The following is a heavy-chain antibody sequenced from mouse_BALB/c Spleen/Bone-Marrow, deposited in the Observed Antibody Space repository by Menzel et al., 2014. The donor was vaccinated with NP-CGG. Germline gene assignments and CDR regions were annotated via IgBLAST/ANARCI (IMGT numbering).Heavy chain of an antibody. CDR2: SYLGNGST. Sequence: VKLQESGPELVKPCASVLMSCIASGNSFTVHALSWLKLRTGQGFERIGKSYLGNGSTFYNETSKAKATLTADKSSNLDYMQLSSLTSEASAVDCYDYFGSYYIDYWGQGTTLTVSS. J-gene: IGHJ2*01. CDR1: GNSFTVHA. CDR3: DYFGSYYIDY. D-gene: IGHD1-1*01. V-gene: IGHV1-77*01.